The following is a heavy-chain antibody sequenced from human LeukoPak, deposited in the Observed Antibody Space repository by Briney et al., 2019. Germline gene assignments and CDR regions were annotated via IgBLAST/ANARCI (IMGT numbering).Heavy chain of an antibody. CDR2: IYPGDSDT. CDR1: GYSFTNYW. V-gene: IGHV5-51*01. Sequence: KPGESLKISCKGSGYSFTNYWIGWVRQMPGKGLEWMAIIYPGDSDTRYSPSFQGLVIISADKSTSTAYLQWSSLKASDTAMYYWPRQGIRVTNEVVFNIGAKGTMVPV. J-gene: IGHJ3*02. D-gene: IGHD4-23*01. CDR3: PRQGIRVTNEVVFNI.